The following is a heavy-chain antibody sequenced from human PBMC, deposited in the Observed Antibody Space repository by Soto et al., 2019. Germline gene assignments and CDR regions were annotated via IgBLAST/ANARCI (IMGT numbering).Heavy chain of an antibody. D-gene: IGHD2-15*01. J-gene: IGHJ4*02. Sequence: GSLRLSCAASGFTFSSYAMHWVRQAPGKGLEWVAVISYDGSNKYYADSVKGRFTISRDNSKNTLYLQMNSLRAEDTAVYYCARDPSGGSYLDYWGQGTLVTVYS. CDR1: GFTFSSYA. CDR3: ARDPSGGSYLDY. V-gene: IGHV3-30-3*01. CDR2: ISYDGSNK.